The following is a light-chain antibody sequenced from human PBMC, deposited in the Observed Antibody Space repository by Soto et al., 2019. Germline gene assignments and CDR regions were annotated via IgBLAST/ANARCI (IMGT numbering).Light chain of an antibody. CDR1: QSINAH. CDR3: QQYNTWLWT. V-gene: IGKV3-15*01. J-gene: IGKJ1*01. Sequence: EVVMTQSPATLSVSPRERVTLSCRASQSINAHLAWHQQKPGQAPRLLIHGASTRATGIPARFSGSGFGTKFIRPISRLQSEDFAVYYCQQYNTWLWTFGQGTKVEIQ. CDR2: GAS.